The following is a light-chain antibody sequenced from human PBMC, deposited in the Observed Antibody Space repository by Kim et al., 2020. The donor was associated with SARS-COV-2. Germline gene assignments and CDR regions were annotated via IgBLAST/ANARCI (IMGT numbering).Light chain of an antibody. CDR1: QAIYNN. CDR2: GAS. V-gene: IGKV1-17*01. CDR3: LQANGYPRV. Sequence: ASVGDRVTITCRASQAIYNNLGWYQQKPGIAPECLIYGASILASGVPSRFSGSGSGTQFTLTNNGLQPDDFATYFCLQANGYPRVFGQGTKVDIK. J-gene: IGKJ1*01.